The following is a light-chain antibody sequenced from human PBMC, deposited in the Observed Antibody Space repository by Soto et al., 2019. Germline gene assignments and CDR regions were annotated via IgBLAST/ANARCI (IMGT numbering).Light chain of an antibody. Sequence: QSALAQPASVSGSPGQSITISCTGASGYVGTYSLVSWYQQHPGKAPKVVIYEGHKRPSGVPDRFSGSTSVNTASLTISGLQTDDEADYYCQAYDYSLTASVFGGGTKVTVL. CDR3: QAYDYSLTASV. CDR1: SGYVGTYSL. V-gene: IGLV2-23*01. J-gene: IGLJ3*02. CDR2: EGH.